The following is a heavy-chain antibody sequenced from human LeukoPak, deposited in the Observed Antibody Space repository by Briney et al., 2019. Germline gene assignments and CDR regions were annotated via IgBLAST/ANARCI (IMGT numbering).Heavy chain of an antibody. D-gene: IGHD3-10*01. CDR1: GGSIDSSSYY. J-gene: IGHJ5*01. V-gene: IGHV4-39*02. CDR2: IFRTGST. CDR3: ARRVGFYGSGSLNSFDP. Sequence: PSETLSLTCAVSGGSIDSSSYYWGWIRQPPGKGLEWIGSIFRTGSTYYSASLKSRVSISVDTSKNHIALKLTSVTASDTAVYFCARRVGFYGSGSLNSFDPWGQGILVSVS.